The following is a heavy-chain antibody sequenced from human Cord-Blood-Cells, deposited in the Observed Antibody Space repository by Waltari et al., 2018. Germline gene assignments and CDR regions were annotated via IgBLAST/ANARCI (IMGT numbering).Heavy chain of an antibody. CDR2: INHSGST. Sequence: QVQLQQWGAGLLKPSETMSLTCAVYGGSFSGYYWSWIRQPPGKGLEWIGEINHSGSTNYNPALKSRVTISVDTSKNQFSLKLSSVTAADTAVSYCARPSGAACNWFDPWGQGTLVTVSS. CDR1: GGSFSGYY. D-gene: IGHD6-13*01. CDR3: ARPSGAACNWFDP. J-gene: IGHJ5*02. V-gene: IGHV4-34*01.